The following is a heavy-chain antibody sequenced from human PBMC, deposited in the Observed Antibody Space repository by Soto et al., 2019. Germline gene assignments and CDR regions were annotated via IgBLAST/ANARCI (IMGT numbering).Heavy chain of an antibody. Sequence: QVQLQESGPGLVKPSQTLSLTCTVSGGSISSGGYYWSWIRQHPGKGLEWIGYIYYSGSTYYNPSLRSRVTISVDTSKNQFSLKLSSVTAADTAVYYCASSMLNNPDAFDIWGQGTMVTVSS. D-gene: IGHD3-10*02. CDR1: GGSISSGGYY. V-gene: IGHV4-31*03. CDR3: ASSMLNNPDAFDI. CDR2: IYYSGST. J-gene: IGHJ3*02.